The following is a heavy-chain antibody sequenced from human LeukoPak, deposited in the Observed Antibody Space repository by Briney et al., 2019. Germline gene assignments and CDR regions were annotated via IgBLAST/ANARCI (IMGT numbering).Heavy chain of an antibody. J-gene: IGHJ4*02. CDR1: GYTLTNNW. V-gene: IGHV5-51*01. CDR2: IYPGDSDT. D-gene: IGHD2-2*01. CDR3: ARFGLTSSLDY. Sequence: GESLKISCKVSGYTLTNNWIGWVRQVPGKGLEWMGLIYPGDSDTRYSPSFQGQVTMSVDKSISTAYLQWSSLRASDTAMYFCARFGLTSSLDYWGQGTLVTVSS.